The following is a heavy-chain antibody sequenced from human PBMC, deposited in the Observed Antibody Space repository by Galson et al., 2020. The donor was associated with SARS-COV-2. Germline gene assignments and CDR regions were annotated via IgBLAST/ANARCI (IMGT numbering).Heavy chain of an antibody. J-gene: IGHJ4*02. Sequence: GGSLRLSSAATGFTFSSPWMHWVRHAPGKGLVCVTPSNSDGSNTTHADSVKGRFTISGDNAKSTLYLQMNSLRAEDTAVYYCALLGGDYDYWGQGTRVTVSS. CDR2: SNSDGSNT. D-gene: IGHD4-17*01. V-gene: IGHV3-74*03. CDR1: GFTFSSPW. CDR3: ALLGGDYDY.